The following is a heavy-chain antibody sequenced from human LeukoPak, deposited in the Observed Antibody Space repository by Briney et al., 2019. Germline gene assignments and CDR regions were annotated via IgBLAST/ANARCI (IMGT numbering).Heavy chain of an antibody. V-gene: IGHV3-30-3*01. Sequence: HPGGSLRLSCAASGFTFSSYAMHWVRQAPGKGLEWVAVISYDGSNKYYADSVKGRFTISRDNSKNTLYLQMNSLRAEDTAVYYCTRDYRSGPAAAVPDYWGQGTLVTVSS. CDR2: ISYDGSNK. D-gene: IGHD6-25*01. J-gene: IGHJ4*02. CDR3: TRDYRSGPAAAVPDY. CDR1: GFTFSSYA.